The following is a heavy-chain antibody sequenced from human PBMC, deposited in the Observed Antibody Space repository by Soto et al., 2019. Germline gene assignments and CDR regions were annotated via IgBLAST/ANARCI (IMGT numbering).Heavy chain of an antibody. CDR1: GFNFSQAW. D-gene: IGHD1-7*01. Sequence: GAPPTLSWAPSGFNFSQAWLNWVRQAPGKGLEWVGRIKSRDDGGAIDYAAPVKGRFTLSRDDSKDMVYLQMNSLKTEDTAVYYCAKEELLLRVWGQGTLVTVLL. V-gene: IGHV3-15*07. CDR3: AKEELLLRV. J-gene: IGHJ4*02. CDR2: IKSRDDGGAI.